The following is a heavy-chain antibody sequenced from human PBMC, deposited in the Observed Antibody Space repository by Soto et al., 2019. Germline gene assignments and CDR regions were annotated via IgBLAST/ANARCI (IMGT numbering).Heavy chain of an antibody. V-gene: IGHV4-38-2*02. CDR2: IYHSGST. D-gene: IGHD6-19*01. J-gene: IGHJ4*02. CDR3: ARDPTWLEPYYFDY. Sequence: PSETLSLTCALSAYSLSSGYYWGWIRQSPGKGLEWIGSIYHSGSTYYNPSLKSRVTISIDTSKNQFSLKLSSVTAADTALYYCARDPTWLEPYYFDYWGQGTLVTVSS. CDR1: AYSLSSGYY.